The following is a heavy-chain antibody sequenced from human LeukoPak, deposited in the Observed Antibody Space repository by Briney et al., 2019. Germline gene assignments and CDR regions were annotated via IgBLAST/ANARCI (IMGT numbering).Heavy chain of an antibody. CDR2: IYYSGST. CDR3: ARGVRLRSSSWYGY. J-gene: IGHJ4*02. CDR1: GGSISSSSYY. V-gene: IGHV4-39*07. Sequence: SETLSLTCTVSGGSISSSSYYWGWIRQPPGKGLEWIGSIYYSGSTYYNPSLKSRVTISVDTSKNQFSLKLSSVTAADTAVYYCARGVRLRSSSWYGYWGQGTLVTVSS. D-gene: IGHD6-13*01.